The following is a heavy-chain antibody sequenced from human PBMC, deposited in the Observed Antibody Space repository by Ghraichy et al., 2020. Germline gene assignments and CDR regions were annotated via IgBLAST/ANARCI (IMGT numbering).Heavy chain of an antibody. CDR3: AKDSDDYYDSSGEKANYFDY. V-gene: IGHV3-30*02. CDR1: GFTFSSYG. CDR2: IRYDGSNK. J-gene: IGHJ4*02. D-gene: IGHD3-22*01. Sequence: GESLNISCAASGFTFSSYGMHWVRQAPGKGLEWVAFIRYDGSNKYYADSVKGRFTISRDNSKNTLYLQMNSLRAEDTAVYYCAKDSDDYYDSSGEKANYFDYWGQGTLVTVSS.